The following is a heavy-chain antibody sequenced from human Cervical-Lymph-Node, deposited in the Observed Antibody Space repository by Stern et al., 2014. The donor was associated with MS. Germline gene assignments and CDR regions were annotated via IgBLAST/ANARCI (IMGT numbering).Heavy chain of an antibody. J-gene: IGHJ6*02. Sequence: VQXVESGGGVVQPGRSLRLSCAASGFTFSSYGMHWVRQAPGKGLEWVAVISYDGSNQYYADSVKGRFTISRDNSKNTLYLQMNSLRAEDTAVYYCAKDLGGSYYHYYYGMDVWGQGTTVTVSS. CDR3: AKDLGGSYYHYYYGMDV. CDR2: ISYDGSNQ. D-gene: IGHD1-26*01. V-gene: IGHV3-30*18. CDR1: GFTFSSYG.